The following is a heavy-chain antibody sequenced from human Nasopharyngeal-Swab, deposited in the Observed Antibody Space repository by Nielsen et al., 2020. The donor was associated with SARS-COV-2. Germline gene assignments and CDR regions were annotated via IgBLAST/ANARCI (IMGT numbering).Heavy chain of an antibody. Sequence: GESLKISCVGSGFTFSSYAMSWVRQAPGKGLEWVSAISGSGGSTYYADSVKGRFTISRDNSKNTLYLQMNSLRAEDTAVYYCANVWELPHYWGQGTLVTVSS. CDR3: ANVWELPHY. D-gene: IGHD1-26*01. J-gene: IGHJ4*02. CDR2: ISGSGGST. V-gene: IGHV3-23*01. CDR1: GFTFSSYA.